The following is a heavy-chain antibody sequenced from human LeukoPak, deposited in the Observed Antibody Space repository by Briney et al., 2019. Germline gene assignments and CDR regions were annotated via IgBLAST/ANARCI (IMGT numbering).Heavy chain of an antibody. D-gene: IGHD2-2*02. CDR2: ISYDGSNN. CDR1: GFTFSSYG. V-gene: IGHV3-30*18. Sequence: GGSLRLSCAASGFTFSSYGMHWVRQAPGKGLEWVAVISYDGSNNFYAASVKGRFTISRDNPKNMMYLQMNSLRPEDTSVYYCAKDPLGCSTTNCYTYYLGNWFGPWGQGTLVTVSS. CDR3: AKDPLGCSTTNCYTYYLGNWFGP. J-gene: IGHJ5*02.